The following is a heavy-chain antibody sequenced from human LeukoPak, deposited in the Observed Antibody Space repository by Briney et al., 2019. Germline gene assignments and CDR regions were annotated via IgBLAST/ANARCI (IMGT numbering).Heavy chain of an antibody. Sequence: GGSLRLSCAASGFTFSSYAMSWVRQAPGKGLEWVSAISGSGGSTYYADSVKGRFTISRDNSKNTLYLQMNSLRAEDTAVYYCARERVGPYVWGSYRYIDYWGQGTLVTVSS. J-gene: IGHJ4*02. CDR2: ISGSGGST. V-gene: IGHV3-23*01. CDR1: GFTFSSYA. D-gene: IGHD3-16*02. CDR3: ARERVGPYVWGSYRYIDY.